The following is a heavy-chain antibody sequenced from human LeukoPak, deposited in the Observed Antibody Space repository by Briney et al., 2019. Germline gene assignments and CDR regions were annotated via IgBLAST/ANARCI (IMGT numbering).Heavy chain of an antibody. D-gene: IGHD6-19*01. Sequence: PGGSLRLSCAASAFTFSSYGMHWVRQAPGKGLEWVAVISYDASNKYYADSVKGRFTISRDNSKNTLYLQMNSLRAEDTAVYYCARGLRIAVAGNIDYWGQGTLVTVSS. CDR3: ARGLRIAVAGNIDY. J-gene: IGHJ4*02. V-gene: IGHV3-30*03. CDR2: ISYDASNK. CDR1: AFTFSSYG.